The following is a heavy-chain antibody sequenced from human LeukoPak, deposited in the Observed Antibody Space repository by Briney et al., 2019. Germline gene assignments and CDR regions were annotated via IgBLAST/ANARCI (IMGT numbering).Heavy chain of an antibody. CDR1: GFTFSSYA. V-gene: IGHV3-30*04. Sequence: PGGSLRLSCAASGFTFSSYAMHWVRQAPGKGLEWVTIISYDGSNKYYADSVKGRFTISRDNSKNTLYLQMNSLRAEDTAVYYRARGGYYDSSGYYYPYYFDYWGQGTLVTVSS. D-gene: IGHD3-22*01. J-gene: IGHJ4*02. CDR2: ISYDGSNK. CDR3: ARGGYYDSSGYYYPYYFDY.